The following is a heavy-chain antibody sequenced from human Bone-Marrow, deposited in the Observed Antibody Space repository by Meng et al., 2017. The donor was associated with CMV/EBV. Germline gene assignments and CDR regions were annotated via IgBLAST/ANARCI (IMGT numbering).Heavy chain of an antibody. J-gene: IGHJ4*02. D-gene: IGHD3-22*01. CDR1: GFTFSNYA. V-gene: IGHV3-30*09. CDR3: ASAYEGTG. CDR2: ISYDGSHK. Sequence: GGSLRLSCAASGFTFSNYAMHWVRQAPGKGLEWVAVISYDGSHKYYADSVKGRFAISRDNSKNTLYLQMYSLRAEDTALYYCASAYEGTGWGQGTLVTVSS.